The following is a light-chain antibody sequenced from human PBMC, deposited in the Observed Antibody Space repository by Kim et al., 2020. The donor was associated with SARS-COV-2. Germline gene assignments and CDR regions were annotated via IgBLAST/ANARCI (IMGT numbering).Light chain of an antibody. CDR1: QSVLYSSNNKNY. J-gene: IGKJ2*03. V-gene: IGKV4-1*01. Sequence: RATINCKSSQSVLYSSNNKNYLAWYQQKPGQSPKLLSYWASTRESGVPDRFSGSGSGTDFTLTISSLQAEDVAVYYCQQYYTTPYSFGQGTKLEI. CDR3: QQYYTTPYS. CDR2: WAS.